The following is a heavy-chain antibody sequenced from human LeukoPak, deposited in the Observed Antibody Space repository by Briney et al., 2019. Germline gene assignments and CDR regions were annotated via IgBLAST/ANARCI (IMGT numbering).Heavy chain of an antibody. CDR3: ARDAGNSGYGCDL. CDR1: GFTVSSKY. CDR2: IRSSGET. V-gene: IGHV3-53*01. Sequence: GSLRLSCAASGFTVSSKYMSWVRQAPGKGLEWVSHIRSSGETFYADSVKGRFTISRDNARNSLYLQMNNLRGEDTAIYYCARDAGNSGYGCDLWGQGTLVTVSS. J-gene: IGHJ5*02. D-gene: IGHD5-12*01.